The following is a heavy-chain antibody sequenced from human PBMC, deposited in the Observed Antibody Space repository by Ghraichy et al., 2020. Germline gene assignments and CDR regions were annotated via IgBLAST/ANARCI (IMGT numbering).Heavy chain of an antibody. J-gene: IGHJ6*02. D-gene: IGHD3-22*01. CDR2: INTGKGNT. V-gene: IGHV1-3*04. Sequence: ASVKVSCKAAGYTFTRYAVHWMRQAPGQRLEWMGWINTGKGNTRYSQRFQGRVTITRDTSASTAYMELSSLRSEDTAVYYCARDVYYDSTGYEYYYGMDVWGQGTTVTVAS. CDR3: ARDVYYDSTGYEYYYGMDV. CDR1: GYTFTRYA.